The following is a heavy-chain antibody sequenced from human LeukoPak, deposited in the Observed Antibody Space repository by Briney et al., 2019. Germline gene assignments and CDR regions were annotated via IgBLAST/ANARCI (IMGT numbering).Heavy chain of an antibody. Sequence: KAGGSLRLSCAASGFTFSSYSMNWVRQAPGKGLEWVSSISSSSSYIYYADSVKGRFTISRDNAKNSLYLQMNSLRAEDTAVYYCARDRNSGYDSSFDYWGQGTLVTVSS. J-gene: IGHJ4*02. V-gene: IGHV3-21*01. CDR3: ARDRNSGYDSSFDY. D-gene: IGHD5-12*01. CDR2: ISSSSSYI. CDR1: GFTFSSYS.